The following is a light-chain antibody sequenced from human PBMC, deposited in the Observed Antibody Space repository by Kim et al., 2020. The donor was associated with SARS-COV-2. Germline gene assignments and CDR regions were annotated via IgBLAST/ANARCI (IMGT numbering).Light chain of an antibody. CDR3: LQYGDSPYS. V-gene: IGKV3-20*01. CDR2: GAS. J-gene: IGKJ2*03. Sequence: LYPGESATLSCRASQTVSKSYVAWHQQKPGQAPRLLIYGASTRAAGIPDRFTGSESGTDFTLTITSLAPEDFAVYFCLQYGDSPYSFGQGTKLEI. CDR1: QTVSKSY.